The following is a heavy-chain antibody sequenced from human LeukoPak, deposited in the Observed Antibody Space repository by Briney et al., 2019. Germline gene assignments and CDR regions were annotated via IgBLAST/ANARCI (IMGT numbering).Heavy chain of an antibody. J-gene: IGHJ5*02. Sequence: GGSLRLSCAASGFTFSSYAMHWVRQAPGKGLEWVAVISYDGSNKYYADSVKGRFTISRDNSKNTLYLQMNSLGAEDTAVYYCARGIAVAGNWFDPWGQGTLVTVSS. CDR1: GFTFSSYA. CDR3: ARGIAVAGNWFDP. D-gene: IGHD6-19*01. V-gene: IGHV3-30-3*01. CDR2: ISYDGSNK.